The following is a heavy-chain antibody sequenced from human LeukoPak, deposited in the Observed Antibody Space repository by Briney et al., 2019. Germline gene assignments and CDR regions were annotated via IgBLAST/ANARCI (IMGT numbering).Heavy chain of an antibody. CDR2: IKEDGSEK. Sequence: GGSLRLSCAASVFTLSSYWMSWFGQAPGKGREWVGNIKEDGSEKYYVDSAKGRLTSSRDNAQNSVYLHMNSLTAEDTALYYCAKDWVAGVPFDDFDIWGQGTMVSVSS. J-gene: IGHJ3*02. CDR3: AKDWVAGVPFDDFDI. D-gene: IGHD3-10*01. CDR1: VFTLSSYW. V-gene: IGHV3-7*03.